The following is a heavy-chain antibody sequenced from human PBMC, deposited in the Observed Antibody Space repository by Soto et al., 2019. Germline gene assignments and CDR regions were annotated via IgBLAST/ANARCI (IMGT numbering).Heavy chain of an antibody. CDR2: INAGNGNT. Sequence: QVQLVQSGAEVKKPGASVKVSCKASGYTFTSYAMHWVRQAPGQRLEWMGWINAGNGNTKYSQKFQGRVTITRDTSASTAYMELSSLRSEDTAVYYCARGNWIAQYSSSSPKDFDYWGQGTLVTVSS. V-gene: IGHV1-3*01. CDR3: ARGNWIAQYSSSSPKDFDY. J-gene: IGHJ4*02. D-gene: IGHD6-6*01. CDR1: GYTFTSYA.